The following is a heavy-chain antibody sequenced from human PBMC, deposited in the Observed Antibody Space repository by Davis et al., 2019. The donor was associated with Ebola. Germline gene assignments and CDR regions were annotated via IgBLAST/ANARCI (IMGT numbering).Heavy chain of an antibody. CDR1: GFTVSSNY. V-gene: IGHV3-53*01. CDR3: ARESGYSGYHYYYGMDV. D-gene: IGHD5-12*01. CDR2: IYSGGST. J-gene: IGHJ6*02. Sequence: GESLKISCAASGFTVSSNYMSWVRQAPGKGLEWVSVIYSGGSTYYADSVKGRFTISRDNSKNTLYLQMNSLRAEDTAVYYCARESGYSGYHYYYGMDVWGQGTTVTVSS.